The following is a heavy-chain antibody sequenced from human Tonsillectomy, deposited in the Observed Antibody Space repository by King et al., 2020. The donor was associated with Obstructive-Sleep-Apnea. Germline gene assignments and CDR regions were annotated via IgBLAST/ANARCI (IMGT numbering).Heavy chain of an antibody. CDR3: ASRMSDAFDI. V-gene: IGHV3-11*01. Sequence: VQLVESVGGLVKPGGSLRVSCAASGFTLRDYYMSWLREGPGSGLGWVSYISSSVVTIYYADSVKGRFAIPRDNAKNSLFLQMNSLRAEDTAVYYCASRMSDAFDIWGQGTMVTVSS. CDR1: GFTLRDYY. CDR2: ISSSVVTI. J-gene: IGHJ3*02.